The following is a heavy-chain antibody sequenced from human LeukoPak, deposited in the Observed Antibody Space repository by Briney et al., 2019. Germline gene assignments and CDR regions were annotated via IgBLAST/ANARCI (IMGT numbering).Heavy chain of an antibody. D-gene: IGHD2-21*02. Sequence: PGGSLRLSCAASGFTFSSYAMGWVRQAPGKGLEWVSSIKGGGGDPFYAESVRGRFTISRDNSKNTLYLQLNSLRAEDTAVYFCAKRGHDFNPFYCWGQGTLVTVSS. V-gene: IGHV3-23*01. CDR1: GFTFSSYA. J-gene: IGHJ4*02. CDR2: IKGGGGDP. CDR3: AKRGHDFNPFYC.